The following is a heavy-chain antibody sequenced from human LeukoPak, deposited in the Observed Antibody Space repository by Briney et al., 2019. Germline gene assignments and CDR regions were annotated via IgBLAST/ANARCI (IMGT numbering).Heavy chain of an antibody. J-gene: IGHJ6*04. D-gene: IGHD3-10*02. CDR2: ISSSGSTI. Sequence: GRSLRLSCAASGFTFSSYGMHWVRQAPGKGLEWVSYISSSGSTIYYADSVKGRFTISRDNAKNSLYLQMNSLRAEDTAVYYCAELGITMIGGVWGKGTTVTISS. V-gene: IGHV3-48*04. CDR1: GFTFSSYG. CDR3: AELGITMIGGV.